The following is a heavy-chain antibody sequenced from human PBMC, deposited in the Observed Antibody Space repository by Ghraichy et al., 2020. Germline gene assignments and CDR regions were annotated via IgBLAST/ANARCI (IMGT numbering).Heavy chain of an antibody. Sequence: SETLSLTCTVSGGSISTYYWYWVRQPPGKGLELIGFIYFTDRTTSNPSLQLRVTMAIDTAKHQFSLNMTSVTSPATATYYCARGGYHVYDSLSSWGPGALVTVSS. CDR1: GGSISTYY. D-gene: IGHD5/OR15-5a*01. V-gene: IGHV4-59*12. CDR2: IYFTDRT. CDR3: ARGGYHVYDSLSS. J-gene: IGHJ5*02.